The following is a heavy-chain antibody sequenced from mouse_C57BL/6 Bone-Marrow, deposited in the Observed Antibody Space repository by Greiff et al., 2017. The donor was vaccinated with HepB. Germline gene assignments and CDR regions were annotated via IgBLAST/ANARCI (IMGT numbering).Heavy chain of an antibody. CDR1: GYTFTSYW. J-gene: IGHJ2*01. Sequence: QVQLQQPGAELVMPGASVKLSCKASGYTFTSYWMHWVKQRPGQGLEWIGEIDPSDSYTNYNQKFKGKSTLTVDKSSSTAYMQLSSMTSEDSAVYYCAMSDYDYDGFDYWGQGTTLTVSS. V-gene: IGHV1-69*01. CDR3: AMSDYDYDGFDY. D-gene: IGHD2-4*01. CDR2: IDPSDSYT.